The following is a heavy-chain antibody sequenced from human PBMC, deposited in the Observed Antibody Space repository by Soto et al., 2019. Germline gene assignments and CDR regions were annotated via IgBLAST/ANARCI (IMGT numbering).Heavy chain of an antibody. CDR1: GSSISSSSYY. J-gene: IGHJ4*02. V-gene: IGHV4-39*01. CDR2: IYYSGST. Sequence: SETLSLTCTVSGSSISSSSYYWGWIRQPPGKGLEWIGSIYYSGSTYYNPSLKSRVTISVDTSKNQFSLKLSSVTAADTAVYYCARQKLREATNFDYWGQGTLVTVSS. D-gene: IGHD1-26*01. CDR3: ARQKLREATNFDY.